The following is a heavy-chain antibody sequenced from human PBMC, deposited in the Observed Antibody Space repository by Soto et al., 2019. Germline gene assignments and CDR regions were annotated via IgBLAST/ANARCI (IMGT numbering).Heavy chain of an antibody. D-gene: IGHD1-1*01. J-gene: IGHJ3*01. V-gene: IGHV3-7*01. CDR1: GFTFRTYW. CDR3: ARDRSPDTTTIFDAALDF. Sequence: EVQLVESGGGLVQPGESLRLSCAASGFTFRTYWMTWVRQAPGKGLEWVANIQQDGSVQHYVDSVRGRFTVSRDNAKNSLSLQMNSLRDEDTALYNCARDRSPDTTTIFDAALDFWGQGTMVTVSS. CDR2: IQQDGSVQ.